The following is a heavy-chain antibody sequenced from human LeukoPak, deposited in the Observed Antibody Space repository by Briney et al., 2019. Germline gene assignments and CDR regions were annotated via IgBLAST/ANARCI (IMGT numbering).Heavy chain of an antibody. CDR1: GGSISSGSYY. CDR3: ARICPLRAEASSQALYDAFDI. V-gene: IGHV4-61*02. D-gene: IGHD2-2*01. CDR2: IYTSGST. J-gene: IGHJ3*02. Sequence: PSQTLSLTCTVSGGSISSGSYYWSWIRQPAGKGLEWIGRIYTSGSTNYNPSLKSRVTISVDTSKNQFSLKLSSVTAADTAVYYCARICPLRAEASSQALYDAFDIWGQGTMVTVSS.